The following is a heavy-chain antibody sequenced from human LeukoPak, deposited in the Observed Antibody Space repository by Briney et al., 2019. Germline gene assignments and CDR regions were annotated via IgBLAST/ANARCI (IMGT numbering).Heavy chain of an antibody. CDR3: ARHERSVGWYDY. CDR2: INHSGST. V-gene: IGHV4-34*01. D-gene: IGHD6-19*01. CDR1: GGSFSGYY. Sequence: SETLSLTCAVYGGSFSGYYWSWIRQPPGKGLEWIGEINHSGSTNYNPSLKSRVTISVDTSKNQFSLKLSSVTAADTAVYYCARHERSVGWYDYWGQGTLVTVSS. J-gene: IGHJ4*02.